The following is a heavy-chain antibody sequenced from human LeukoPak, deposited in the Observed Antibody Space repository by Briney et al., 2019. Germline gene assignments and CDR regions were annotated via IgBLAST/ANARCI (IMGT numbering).Heavy chain of an antibody. V-gene: IGHV3-30*03. CDR2: ISYDGSNK. D-gene: IGHD1-26*01. CDR1: GFTFSSYG. J-gene: IGHJ4*02. Sequence: PGRSLRLSCAASGFTFSSYGMHWVRQAPGKGLEWVAVISYDGSNKYYADSVKGRFSISRDNSRNTLYLQMNGLRAEDTAVYYCARALGSYSDYWGQGTLVSVSS. CDR3: ARALGSYSDY.